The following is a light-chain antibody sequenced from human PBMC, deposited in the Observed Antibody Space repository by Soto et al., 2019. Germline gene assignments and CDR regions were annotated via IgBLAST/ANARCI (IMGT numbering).Light chain of an antibody. CDR1: RSNIGSHT. Sequence: QPVLTQPPSASGTPGQRVTIPCSGSRSNIGSHTVNWYQQLPGTAPKLLIYSNDRRPSRVSDRFSGSNSGTSASLAISGLQSEDEADYYCAAWDDSLNSYVFGTGTKVTVL. CDR2: SND. J-gene: IGLJ1*01. V-gene: IGLV1-44*01. CDR3: AAWDDSLNSYV.